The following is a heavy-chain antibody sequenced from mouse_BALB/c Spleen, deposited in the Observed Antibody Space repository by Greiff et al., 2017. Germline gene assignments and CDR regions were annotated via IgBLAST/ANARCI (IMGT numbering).Heavy chain of an antibody. CDR1: GFTFSSFG. CDR2: ISSGSSTI. CDR3: ARSDWYFDV. J-gene: IGHJ1*01. V-gene: IGHV5-17*02. Sequence: EVHLVESGGGLVQPGGSRKLSCAASGFTFSSFGMHWVRQAPEKGLEWVAYISSGSSTIYYADTVKGRFTISRDNPKNTLFLQMTSLRSEDTAMYYCARSDWYFDVWGAGTTVTVSS.